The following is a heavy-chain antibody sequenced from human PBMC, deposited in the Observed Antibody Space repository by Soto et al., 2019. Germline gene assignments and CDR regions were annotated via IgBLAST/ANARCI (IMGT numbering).Heavy chain of an antibody. V-gene: IGHV3-21*01. CDR2: ISSSSSYI. Sequence: GGSLRLCCAASGFTFSSYSMNWVRQAPGKGLEWVSSISSSSSYIYYADSVKGRFTISRDNAKNSLYLQMNSLRAEDTAVYYCARDTGNYRGMDVWGQGTTVTVSS. CDR1: GFTFSSYS. J-gene: IGHJ6*02. CDR3: ARDTGNYRGMDV.